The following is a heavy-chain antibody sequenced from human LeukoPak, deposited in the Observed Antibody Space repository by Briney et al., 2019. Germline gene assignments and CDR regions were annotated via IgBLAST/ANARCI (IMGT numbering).Heavy chain of an antibody. V-gene: IGHV1-2*02. CDR3: ARAFVYGGNENWFDP. J-gene: IGHJ5*02. CDR2: INPNSGGT. Sequence: ASVKVSCKASGYTFTGYYIHWVRQAPGQGLEWMGWINPNSGGTNYAQKFQGRVTMTRDTSISTAYMELSRLRSDDTAVYYCARAFVYGGNENWFDPWGQGTLVTVSS. D-gene: IGHD4-23*01. CDR1: GYTFTGYY.